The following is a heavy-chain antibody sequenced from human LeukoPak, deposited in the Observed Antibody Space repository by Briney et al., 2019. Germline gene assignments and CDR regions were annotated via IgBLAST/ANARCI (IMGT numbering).Heavy chain of an antibody. Sequence: SVKVSCKASGGTFSSYAISWVRQAPGQGLEWMGRIIPIFGIANYAQKFQGRVTITADKSTSTAYMELSSLRSEDTAVYYCARAYCSSTSCYLETKYYFYYWGQGTLVTVSS. V-gene: IGHV1-69*04. CDR2: IIPIFGIA. D-gene: IGHD2-2*01. CDR3: ARAYCSSTSCYLETKYYFYY. J-gene: IGHJ4*02. CDR1: GGTFSSYA.